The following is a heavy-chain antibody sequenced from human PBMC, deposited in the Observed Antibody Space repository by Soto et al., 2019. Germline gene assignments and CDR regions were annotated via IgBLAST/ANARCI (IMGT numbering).Heavy chain of an antibody. J-gene: IGHJ4*02. CDR2: IYHSGST. CDR3: ARASTTVTTLDY. D-gene: IGHD4-17*01. CDR1: GGSISSGGYS. Sequence: PSETLSLTCAVSGGSISSGGYSWSWFRQPPGKGLEWIGYIYHSGSTYYNPSLKSRVTISVDRSKNQFSLNLSSVTAADTAVYYCARASTTVTTLDYWGQGTLVTVS. V-gene: IGHV4-30-2*01.